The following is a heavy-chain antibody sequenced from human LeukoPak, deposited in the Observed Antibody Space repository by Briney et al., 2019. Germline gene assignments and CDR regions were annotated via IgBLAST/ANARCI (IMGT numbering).Heavy chain of an antibody. CDR3: ARDSVGYCSGGSCQSGYDY. V-gene: IGHV3-21*01. CDR1: GFTFSSYS. Sequence: GGSLRLSCAASGFTFSSYSMNWVRQAPGKGLEWVSSISSSSSYIYYADSVKGGFTISSDNAKNSLYLQMNSLRAEDTAVYYCARDSVGYCSGGSCQSGYDYWGQGALVTVSS. J-gene: IGHJ4*02. D-gene: IGHD2-15*01. CDR2: ISSSSSYI.